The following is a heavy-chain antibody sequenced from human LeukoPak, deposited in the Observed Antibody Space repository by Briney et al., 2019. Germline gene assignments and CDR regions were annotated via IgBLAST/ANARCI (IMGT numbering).Heavy chain of an antibody. CDR2: IYHSGST. V-gene: IGHV4-38-2*02. CDR3: ARDRIHQTTAAGANWFDP. Sequence: SETLSLTCTVSGYSISSGYYWGWIRQPPGKGLEWIGSIYHSGSTYYNPSLKSRVTISVDTSKNQFSLKLSSVTAADTAVYYCARDRIHQTTAAGANWFDPWGQGTLVTVSS. D-gene: IGHD4-17*01. J-gene: IGHJ5*02. CDR1: GYSISSGYY.